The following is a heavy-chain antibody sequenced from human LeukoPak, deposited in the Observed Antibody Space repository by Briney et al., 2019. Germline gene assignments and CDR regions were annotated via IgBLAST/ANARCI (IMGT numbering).Heavy chain of an antibody. D-gene: IGHD2-15*01. CDR3: ARPLRGLSSKFEYYYYMDV. CDR2: ISYDGSNK. J-gene: IGHJ6*03. Sequence: GGSLRLSCAASGFTFSSYGMHWVRQAPGKGLEWVAVISYDGSNKYYADSVKGRFTISRDNSKNTLYLQMNSLRAEDTAVYYCARPLRGLSSKFEYYYYMDVWGKGTTVTVSS. CDR1: GFTFSSYG. V-gene: IGHV3-30*03.